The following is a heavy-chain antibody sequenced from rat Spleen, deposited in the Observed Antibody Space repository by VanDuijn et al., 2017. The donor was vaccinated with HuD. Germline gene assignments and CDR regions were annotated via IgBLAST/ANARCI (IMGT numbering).Heavy chain of an antibody. V-gene: IGHV3-3*01. J-gene: IGHJ2*01. Sequence: EVQLQESGPGLVKPSQSLSLTCSVTGYSITSSYRWNWIRKFPGNKLEWMGYINSAGSTNYNPSLKSRISITRDTSKNQFFLQVNSVTTEDTATYYCARSVNFDYWGQGVMVTVSS. CDR3: ARSVNFDY. CDR1: GYSITSSYR. CDR2: INSAGST.